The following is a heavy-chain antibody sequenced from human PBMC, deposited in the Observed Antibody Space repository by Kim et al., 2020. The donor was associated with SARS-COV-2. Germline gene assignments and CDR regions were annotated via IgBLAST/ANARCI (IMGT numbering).Heavy chain of an antibody. CDR2: INHSGST. CDR3: WRGGGARPQWLRNTPHFD. V-gene: IGHV4-34*01. D-gene: IGHD3-22*01. CDR1: GGSFSGYY. Sequence: SETLSLTCAVYGGSFSGYYWSWIRQPPGKGLEWIGEINHSGSTNYNPSLKRRVTISVETSKNQCSLKLSSLTAADTAVIYCWRGGGARPQWLRNTPHFD. J-gene: IGHJ3*01.